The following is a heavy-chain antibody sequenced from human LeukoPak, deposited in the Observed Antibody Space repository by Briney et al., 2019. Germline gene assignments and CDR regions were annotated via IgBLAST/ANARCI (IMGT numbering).Heavy chain of an antibody. CDR1: GSTFSSYS. CDR2: ISSSSSYI. V-gene: IGHV3-21*01. CDR3: ARAYYDSSGYYYYFDY. J-gene: IGHJ4*02. Sequence: PGGSLRLSCAASGSTFSSYSMNWVRQAPGKGLEWVSSISSSSSYIYYADSVKGRFTISRDNAKNSLYLQMNSLRAEDTAVYYCARAYYDSSGYYYYFDYWGQGTLVTVSS. D-gene: IGHD3-22*01.